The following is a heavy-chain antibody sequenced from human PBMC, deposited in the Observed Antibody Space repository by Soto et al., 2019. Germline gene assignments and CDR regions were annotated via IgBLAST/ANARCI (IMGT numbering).Heavy chain of an antibody. Sequence: QLQLQESGPGLVKPSETLSLTCTVSGGSISSSSYYWGWIRQPPGKGLEWIGSIYYSGSTYYNPSLKSRVTISVDTSKNQFSLKLSSVTAADTAVYYCAGSYDFWSGYTTYYYYGMDVWGQGTTVTVSS. CDR1: GGSISSSSYY. J-gene: IGHJ6*02. D-gene: IGHD3-3*01. CDR3: AGSYDFWSGYTTYYYYGMDV. CDR2: IYYSGST. V-gene: IGHV4-39*01.